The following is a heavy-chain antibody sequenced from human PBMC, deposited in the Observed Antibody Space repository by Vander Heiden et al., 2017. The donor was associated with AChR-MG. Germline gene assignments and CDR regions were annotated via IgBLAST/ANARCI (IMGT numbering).Heavy chain of an antibody. CDR1: GFTFSGYA. Sequence: QVQLVESGGGVVQPGRSLRLSCAASGFTFSGYAMHWVRQAPGKGLEWVAVRSYDGSNKYYADSVKGRFTISRDNSKNTLYLQMNSLRAEDTAVYYCARGRRGDSSGWYFDYWGQGTLVTVSS. V-gene: IGHV3-30-3*01. J-gene: IGHJ4*02. CDR2: RSYDGSNK. CDR3: ARGRRGDSSGWYFDY. D-gene: IGHD6-19*01.